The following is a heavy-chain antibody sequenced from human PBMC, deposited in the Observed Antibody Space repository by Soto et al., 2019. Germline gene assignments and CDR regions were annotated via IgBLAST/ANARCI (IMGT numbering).Heavy chain of an antibody. CDR1: GGSVSSGSYY. Sequence: PSETLSLTCTVSGGSVSSGSYYWSWIRQPPGKGLEWIGYIYYSGSTNYNPSLKSRVTISVDTSKNQFSLKLSSVTAADTAVYYCARDEDVGNRFDPWGQGTLVPVSS. D-gene: IGHD3-10*01. J-gene: IGHJ5*02. V-gene: IGHV4-61*01. CDR3: ARDEDVGNRFDP. CDR2: IYYSGST.